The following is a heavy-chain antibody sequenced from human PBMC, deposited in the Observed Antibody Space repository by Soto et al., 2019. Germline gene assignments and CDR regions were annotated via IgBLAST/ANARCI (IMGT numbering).Heavy chain of an antibody. J-gene: IGHJ4*02. CDR3: ARAVGSYLSLPGEFDS. D-gene: IGHD3-10*01. CDR1: GFAFSAYA. V-gene: IGHV3-30*04. Sequence: PGGSLRLSCVASGFAFSAYAMHWVRQAPGKGLEWVSFISYDEQTKTYADFVKGRVTISRDDSQSTLYLELSGLRAEDTALYFCARAVGSYLSLPGEFDSWGQGTLVTVSS. CDR2: ISYDEQTK.